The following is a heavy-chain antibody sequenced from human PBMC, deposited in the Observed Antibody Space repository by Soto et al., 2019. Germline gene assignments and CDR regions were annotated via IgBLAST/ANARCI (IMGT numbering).Heavy chain of an antibody. CDR3: ARDGYSGYDHFDY. V-gene: IGHV1-69*13. CDR2: IIPIFGTA. Sequence: SVKVSCKASGGTFSSYAISWVRQAPGQGLEWMGGIIPIFGTANYAQKFQGRVTITADESTSTAYMELSSLRSEDTAVYYCARDGYSGYDHFDYWGQGTLVTVSS. CDR1: GGTFSSYA. D-gene: IGHD5-12*01. J-gene: IGHJ4*02.